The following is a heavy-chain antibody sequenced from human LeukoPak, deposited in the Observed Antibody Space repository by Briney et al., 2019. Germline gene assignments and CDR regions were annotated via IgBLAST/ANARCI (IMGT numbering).Heavy chain of an antibody. CDR3: ARAVTSSSSWYKWVNWFDP. Sequence: PSETLSLTCSVSGDSISTSSSYWGWIRQPPGKGLEWIGSIYYSGSTYYNTSLKSRVTISVDTSKNQFSLKLSSVTAADTAVYYCARAVTSSSSWYKWVNWFDPWGQGTLVTVSS. J-gene: IGHJ5*02. CDR1: GDSISTSSSY. D-gene: IGHD6-13*01. V-gene: IGHV4-39*07. CDR2: IYYSGST.